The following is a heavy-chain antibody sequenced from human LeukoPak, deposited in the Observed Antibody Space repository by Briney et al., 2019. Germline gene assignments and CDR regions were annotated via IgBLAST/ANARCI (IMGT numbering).Heavy chain of an antibody. J-gene: IGHJ4*02. V-gene: IGHV3-23*01. D-gene: IGHD5-18*01. CDR3: ASGGRYSYGSFDY. CDR2: ISVSGDKT. CDR1: GFTLTSYE. Sequence: GGSLRLSCAASGFTLTSYEMNWVRQAPGKGLEWVSAISVSGDKTYYADSVKGRFAISRDNSKNTLRLQMNSLRAEDTAVYYRASGGRYSYGSFDYWGQGTLVTVSS.